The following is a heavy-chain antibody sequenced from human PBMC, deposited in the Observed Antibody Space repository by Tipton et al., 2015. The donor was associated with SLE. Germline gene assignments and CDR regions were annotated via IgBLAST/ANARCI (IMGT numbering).Heavy chain of an antibody. Sequence: LTCTVSGGSISSYYWSWIRQPPGKGLEWIGYIYYSGSTNHNPSLKSRVTISVDTSKNQFSLKLSSVTAADTAVYYGARGGRRPYWYFDRWGRGALVTVSS. CDR2: IYYSGST. D-gene: IGHD1-26*01. CDR1: GGSISSYY. V-gene: IGHV4-59*01. CDR3: ARGGRRPYWYFDR. J-gene: IGHJ2*01.